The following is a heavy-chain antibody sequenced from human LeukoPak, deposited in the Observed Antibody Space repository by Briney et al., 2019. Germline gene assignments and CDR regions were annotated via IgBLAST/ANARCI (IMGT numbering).Heavy chain of an antibody. CDR2: INHSGST. Sequence: SETLSLTCAVYGGSFSGYYWSWIRQPPGKGLEWIGEINHSGSTNYIPSLKSRVTISVDTSKNQFSLKLSSVTAADTAVYYCARGRNYYDSSGYYPWGQGTLVTVSS. D-gene: IGHD3-22*01. CDR1: GGSFSGYY. J-gene: IGHJ5*02. CDR3: ARGRNYYDSSGYYP. V-gene: IGHV4-34*01.